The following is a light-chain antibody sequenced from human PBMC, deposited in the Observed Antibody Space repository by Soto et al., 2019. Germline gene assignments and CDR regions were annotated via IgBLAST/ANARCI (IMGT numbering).Light chain of an antibody. J-gene: IGLJ1*01. Sequence: QSALTQPPSASGSPGQSVAISCTGTSSDVGGYNYVSWYQHHPGKAPKLMIYEVNTRPSGVPDRFSGSKSGNTASLTVSGLQAEYEADYYCSSYAGSSNVFGTGTKLTVL. CDR2: EVN. CDR3: SSYAGSSNV. CDR1: SSDVGGYNY. V-gene: IGLV2-8*01.